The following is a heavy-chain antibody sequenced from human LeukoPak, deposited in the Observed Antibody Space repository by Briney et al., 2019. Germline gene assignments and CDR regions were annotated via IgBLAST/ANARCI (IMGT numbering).Heavy chain of an antibody. V-gene: IGHV3-23*01. CDR1: GFTFSSYA. J-gene: IGHJ4*02. Sequence: PGGSLRLSCAASGFTFSSYAMHWVRQAPGKGLEWVSAISGSGGSTYYADSVKGRFTISRDNSKKTVYLQMSSLTIEDTAVYYCAKEPGGGGSAFDYWGQGTLVTVSS. D-gene: IGHD3-16*01. CDR3: AKEPGGGGSAFDY. CDR2: ISGSGGST.